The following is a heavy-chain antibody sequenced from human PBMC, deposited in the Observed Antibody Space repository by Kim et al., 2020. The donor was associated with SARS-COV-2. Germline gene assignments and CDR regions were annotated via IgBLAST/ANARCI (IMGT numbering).Heavy chain of an antibody. Sequence: ADYAQKFQGRVTITADKSTSTAYMELSSLRSEDTAVYYCARPGGNSPFDYWGQGTLVTVSS. J-gene: IGHJ4*02. V-gene: IGHV1-69*02. CDR2: A. CDR3: ARPGGNSPFDY. D-gene: IGHD2-21*02.